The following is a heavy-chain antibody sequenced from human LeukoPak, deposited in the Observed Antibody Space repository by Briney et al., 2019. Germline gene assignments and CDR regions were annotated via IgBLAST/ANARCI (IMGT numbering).Heavy chain of an antibody. CDR3: AREGYGSGSYYNVGACRYFDY. CDR2: IYSGGST. D-gene: IGHD3-10*01. CDR1: GFTVSSNY. J-gene: IGHJ4*02. V-gene: IGHV3-66*01. Sequence: GGSLRLSCAASGFTVSSNYMSWVRQAPGKGLEWVSVIYSGGSTYYADSVKGRFTISRDNSKNTLYLQMNSLRAEDTAVYYCAREGYGSGSYYNVGACRYFDYWGQGTLVTVSS.